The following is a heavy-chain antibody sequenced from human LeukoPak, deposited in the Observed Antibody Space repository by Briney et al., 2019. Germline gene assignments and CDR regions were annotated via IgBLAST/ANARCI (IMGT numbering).Heavy chain of an antibody. CDR2: ISAYNGHT. J-gene: IGHJ4*02. Sequence: ASVKASCKASGYTFTSYGISWVRQAPGQGLEWMGWISAYNGHTNYAQKLQGRVTMTTDTSTSTAYMELRSLRSDDTAVYYCARVGPLDARQQDNYWGQGTLVTVSS. CDR1: GYTFTSYG. CDR3: ARVGPLDARQQDNY. D-gene: IGHD6-13*01. V-gene: IGHV1-18*01.